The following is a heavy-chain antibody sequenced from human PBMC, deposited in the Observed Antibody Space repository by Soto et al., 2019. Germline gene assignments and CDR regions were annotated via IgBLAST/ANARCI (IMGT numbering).Heavy chain of an antibody. D-gene: IGHD3-22*01. Sequence: ASVKVSCKASGGTFSSYGISWVRQAPGQGLEWMGWISAYNGNTNYAQKLQGRVTMTTDTSTSTAYMELRSLRSDDTAVYYCARTYITMIVVALNWFDPWGKGTLVTVSS. CDR2: ISAYNGNT. CDR1: GGTFSSYG. J-gene: IGHJ5*02. V-gene: IGHV1-18*01. CDR3: ARTYITMIVVALNWFDP.